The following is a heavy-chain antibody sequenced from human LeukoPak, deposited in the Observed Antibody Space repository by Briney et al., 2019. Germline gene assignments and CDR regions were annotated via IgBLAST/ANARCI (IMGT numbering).Heavy chain of an antibody. CDR3: ARGVSASGSYWFDP. D-gene: IGHD1-26*01. Sequence: VASVKVSCKASGYTFTSYDINWVRQATGQGLEWMGWMNPNSGNTGYAQKFQGRVTMARNTSISTAYMELSSLRSEDTAVYYCARGVSASGSYWFDPWGQGTLVTVSS. CDR2: MNPNSGNT. J-gene: IGHJ5*02. CDR1: GYTFTSYD. V-gene: IGHV1-8*01.